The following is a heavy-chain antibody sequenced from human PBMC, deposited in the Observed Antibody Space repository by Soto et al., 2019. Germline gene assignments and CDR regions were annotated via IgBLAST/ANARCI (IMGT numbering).Heavy chain of an antibody. V-gene: IGHV1-8*01. J-gene: IGHJ4*02. Sequence: GASVKVSCKASGYTFASYDINWVRQATGQGLEWMGWMNPNSGNTGYAQKFQGRVTMTRNTSISTAYMELSSLRSEDTAVYYCARGCDRGWFGELFRWGQRTLVTVSS. CDR3: ARGCDRGWFGELFR. CDR2: MNPNSGNT. CDR1: GYTFASYD. D-gene: IGHD3-10*01.